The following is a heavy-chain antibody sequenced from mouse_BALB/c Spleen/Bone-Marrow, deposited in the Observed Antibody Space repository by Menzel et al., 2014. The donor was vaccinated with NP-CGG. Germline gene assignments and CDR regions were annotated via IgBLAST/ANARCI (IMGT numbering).Heavy chain of an antibody. Sequence: EVQLQQSGAELVKPGASVKLPCTASGFNIKDTYMHWVKQRPEQGLEWIGRIDPANGDIIYDPKFQGKATITADTSSNTAYLQLSSLTSEDTAVYYCARGGNYGWFAYWGQGTLVTVSA. CDR3: ARGGNYGWFAY. J-gene: IGHJ3*01. D-gene: IGHD2-1*01. V-gene: IGHV14-3*02. CDR1: GFNIKDTY. CDR2: IDPANGDI.